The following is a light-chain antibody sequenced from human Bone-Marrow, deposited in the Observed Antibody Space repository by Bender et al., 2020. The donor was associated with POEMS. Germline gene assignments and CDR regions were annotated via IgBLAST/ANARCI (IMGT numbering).Light chain of an antibody. V-gene: IGLV1-44*01. CDR1: SFNIGTNP. CDR3: AAWEDSLNGWV. J-gene: IGLJ3*02. Sequence: QSVLTQPSSASGTPGQRVTISCSGSSFNIGTNPVNWYQQLPGTAPKLLIYINNQRPSGVPERFSGSKSGTTASLAISGLQSEDEADYYCAAWEDSLNGWVFGGGTKLTVL. CDR2: INN.